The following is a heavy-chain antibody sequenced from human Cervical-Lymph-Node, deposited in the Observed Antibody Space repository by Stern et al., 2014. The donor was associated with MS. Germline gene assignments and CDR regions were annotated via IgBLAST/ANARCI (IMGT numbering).Heavy chain of an antibody. V-gene: IGHV3-53*01. CDR1: GFTVSGKV. D-gene: IGHD3-3*01. J-gene: IGHJ6*02. CDR3: ARTYDLWSGYYDYAMDV. Sequence: EVQLVESGGGLIQPGGSLRLSCAASGFTVSGKVMTWVRQAPGKGLEWVSVMYSGGNTYYADSVKGRFTISRDNSRNTLYLQMNSLRAEDTAVYYCARTYDLWSGYYDYAMDVWGQGTTVTVSS. CDR2: MYSGGNT.